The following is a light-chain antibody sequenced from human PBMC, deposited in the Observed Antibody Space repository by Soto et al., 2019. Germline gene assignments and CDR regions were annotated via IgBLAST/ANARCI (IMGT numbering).Light chain of an antibody. CDR3: QQYYITPRT. Sequence: DIVMTQSPDSLAVSLGERATINCKSSQSVLYSSNNKNYLAGYQQKPGQPPKLLIYWASTRESGVPDRFSGSGSGTDFTLTISSLQAEDVAVYYCQQYYITPRTFGQGTKVEIK. J-gene: IGKJ1*01. V-gene: IGKV4-1*01. CDR2: WAS. CDR1: QSVLYSSNNKNY.